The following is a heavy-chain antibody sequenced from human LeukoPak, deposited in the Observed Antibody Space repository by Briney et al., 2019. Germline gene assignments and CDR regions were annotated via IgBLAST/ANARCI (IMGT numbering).Heavy chain of an antibody. CDR3: ARRASMAEFDY. J-gene: IGHJ4*02. CDR1: GFTVSSNY. CDR2: IYSGGST. Sequence: GGSLRLSCAASGFTVSSNYMSWVRQAPGKGLEWVSVIYSGGSTYYADSVKGRFTISRDNSKNTLYLQMNSLRAEDTAVYYCARRASMAEFDYWGQGTLVTVSS. D-gene: IGHD2/OR15-2a*01. V-gene: IGHV3-66*01.